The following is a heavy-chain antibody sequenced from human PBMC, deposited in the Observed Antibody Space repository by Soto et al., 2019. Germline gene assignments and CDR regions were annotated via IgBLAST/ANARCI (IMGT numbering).Heavy chain of an antibody. V-gene: IGHV2-5*02. D-gene: IGHD5-18*01. CDR3: AHILSDVDTAMVTPNFDY. J-gene: IGHJ4*02. CDR2: IYWDDDK. Sequence: QITLKESGPTLVKPTQTLTLTCTFSGFSLSTSGVGVGWIRQPPGKALEWLALIYWDDDKRYSPSLKSRLTITKDTSKNQVVLTMTNMDPVDTATYYCAHILSDVDTAMVTPNFDYWGQGTLVTVSS. CDR1: GFSLSTSGVG.